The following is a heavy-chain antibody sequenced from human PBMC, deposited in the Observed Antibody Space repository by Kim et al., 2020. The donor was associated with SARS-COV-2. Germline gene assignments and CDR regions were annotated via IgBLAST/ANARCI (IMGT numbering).Heavy chain of an antibody. CDR1: GFTFSSYS. CDR3: VXXLNFAXXI. J-gene: IGHJ3*02. Sequence: GGSLRLACAASGFTFSSYSMNWVRQAPGKGLEWISYIVTYTTYADSVKGRFTXSRDNAKNSLYLQMNSLRDEDTAVXXCVXXLNFAXXIWGQGTXVXVS. V-gene: IGHV3-48*02. CDR2: IVTYTT.